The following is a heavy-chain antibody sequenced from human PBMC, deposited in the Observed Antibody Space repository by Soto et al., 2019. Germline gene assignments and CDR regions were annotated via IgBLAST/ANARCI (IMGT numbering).Heavy chain of an antibody. J-gene: IGHJ4*02. CDR3: ARVSRGYALGDFDY. D-gene: IGHD5-12*01. V-gene: IGHV1-46*01. CDR1: AGTFTSYY. Sequence: ASVKVSCKAPAGTFTSYYIHWVRQAPGHGLEWMGGINPNGGSANFAQKFQGRITMTTDESTSTAYMELSSLRSEDTAVYYCARVSRGYALGDFDYWGQGTLVTVSS. CDR2: INPNGGSA.